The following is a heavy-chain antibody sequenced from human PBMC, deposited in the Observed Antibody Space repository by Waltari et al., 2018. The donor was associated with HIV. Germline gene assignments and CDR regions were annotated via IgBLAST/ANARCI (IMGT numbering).Heavy chain of an antibody. CDR3: VKEHQYSHSWYSYYGMDV. J-gene: IGHJ6*02. D-gene: IGHD6-13*01. Sequence: EVQVLESGGALVQPGGSLRLSWAASGFTFSNYGMSWVRQAPGQGLEWVSTIRGSGGSTYYADSVKGRFTGSRDNSKNTLYLQMNSLRAEDTAVYFCVKEHQYSHSWYSYYGMDVWGQGTTVTVSS. CDR2: IRGSGGST. CDR1: GFTFSNYG. V-gene: IGHV3-23*01.